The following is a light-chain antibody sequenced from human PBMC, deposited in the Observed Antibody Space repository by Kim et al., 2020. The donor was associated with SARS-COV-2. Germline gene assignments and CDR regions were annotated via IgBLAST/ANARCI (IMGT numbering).Light chain of an antibody. Sequence: VSPGDTATLACRASQTVSRNLALYQQKPGQAPRLLIYGAFTRATGVPARFSGSGSETEFTLTVSSLQSEDFAVYFCQQYLKWPLAFGGGTKVDIK. J-gene: IGKJ4*01. CDR1: QTVSRN. V-gene: IGKV3-15*01. CDR3: QQYLKWPLA. CDR2: GAF.